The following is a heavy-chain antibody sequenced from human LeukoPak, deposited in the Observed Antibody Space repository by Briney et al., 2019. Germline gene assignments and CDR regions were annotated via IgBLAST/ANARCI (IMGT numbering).Heavy chain of an antibody. CDR3: AGPGNILTGYPYYFDY. J-gene: IGHJ4*02. CDR1: GGSISSYS. CDR2: VYYSGTT. V-gene: IGHV4-59*01. Sequence: SETLSLTCTVSGGSISSYSWSWIRQPPGKRLEWIGYVYYSGTTNYNPSLRSRVTISVDTSKNQFSLKLSSVTAADTAVYYCAGPGNILTGYPYYFDYWGQGTLVTVSS. D-gene: IGHD3-9*01.